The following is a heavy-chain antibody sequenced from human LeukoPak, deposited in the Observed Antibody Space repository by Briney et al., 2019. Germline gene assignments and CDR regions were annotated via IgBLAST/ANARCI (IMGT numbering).Heavy chain of an antibody. Sequence: SETLSLTCAVYGGSFSGYYWSWIRQPPGKGLEWIGEINHSGSTNYNPSLKSRVTISVDTSKNQFSLKLSSVTAADTAVYYCARGLSDGDRRFDYWGQGTLVTVSS. CDR3: ARGLSDGDRRFDY. CDR1: GGSFSGYY. CDR2: INHSGST. V-gene: IGHV4-34*01. J-gene: IGHJ4*02. D-gene: IGHD2-21*02.